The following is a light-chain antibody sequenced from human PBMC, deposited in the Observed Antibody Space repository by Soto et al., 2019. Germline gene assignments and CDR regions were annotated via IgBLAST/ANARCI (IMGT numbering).Light chain of an antibody. J-gene: IGKJ3*01. CDR3: QQYDTYPGT. V-gene: IGKV1-5*03. CDR2: RAS. Sequence: DIQMTQSPSTLSASVGDRVTITCRASQSIDTWLAWYQQKPGKAPKLLIYRASNLESGVPSRFSGSGSGTEFTLTISRLQPDDFSTYYCQQYDTYPGTFGPGTKVDIK. CDR1: QSIDTW.